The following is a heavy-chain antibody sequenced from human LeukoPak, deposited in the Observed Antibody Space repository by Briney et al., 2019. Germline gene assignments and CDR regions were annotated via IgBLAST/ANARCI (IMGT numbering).Heavy chain of an antibody. Sequence: PGGSLRLSCAASGFTFSTYGMSWVRQAPGKGLEWVSSINNSGGNIYYADSVKGRFTISRDNSKNTLYLQMNSLRAEDTAVYYCAKSGLNRFDYWGQGTLVTVSS. J-gene: IGHJ4*02. D-gene: IGHD2-15*01. CDR2: INNSGGNI. CDR3: AKSGLNRFDY. CDR1: GFTFSTYG. V-gene: IGHV3-23*01.